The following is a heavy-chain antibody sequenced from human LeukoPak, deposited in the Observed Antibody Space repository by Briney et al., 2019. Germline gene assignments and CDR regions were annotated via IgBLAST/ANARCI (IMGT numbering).Heavy chain of an antibody. CDR1: GITFSSYA. CDR2: ISYDGSNK. J-gene: IGHJ5*02. Sequence: PGRSLRLSCEASGITFSSYAMHWVRQAPGKGLEWVAVISYDGSNKYYADSVKGRFTISRDNSKNTLYLQMNSLRAEDTAVYYCARDYSSSWYIIRGDWFDPWGQGTLVTVSS. D-gene: IGHD6-13*01. V-gene: IGHV3-30*04. CDR3: ARDYSSSWYIIRGDWFDP.